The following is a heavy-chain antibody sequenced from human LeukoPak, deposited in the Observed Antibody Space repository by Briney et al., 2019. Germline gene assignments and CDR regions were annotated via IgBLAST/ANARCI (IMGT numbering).Heavy chain of an antibody. J-gene: IGHJ3*02. Sequence: PGGSLRLSCAASGFTFSSYSMNWVRQAPGKGLEWVSSISSNSSYIYYADSVKGRFTISRDNAKNSLYLQMNSLRAEDTAVYYCARDHGNSYAFDIWGQGTMVTVSS. V-gene: IGHV3-21*01. CDR1: GFTFSSYS. CDR3: ARDHGNSYAFDI. CDR2: ISSNSSYI. D-gene: IGHD4-23*01.